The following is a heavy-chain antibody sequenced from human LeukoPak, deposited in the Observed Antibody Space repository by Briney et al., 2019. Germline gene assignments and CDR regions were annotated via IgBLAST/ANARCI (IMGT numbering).Heavy chain of an antibody. J-gene: IGHJ4*02. CDR2: ISGSGGST. Sequence: GGTLRLSCAASGFTFSSYGMSWVRQAPGKGLEWVSAISGSGGSTYYADSVKGRLTISRDNSKNTLYLQMNSLRAEDTAVYYCAKAREWGYCSGGSCYGQVDYWGQGTLVTVSS. D-gene: IGHD2-15*01. CDR3: AKAREWGYCSGGSCYGQVDY. CDR1: GFTFSSYG. V-gene: IGHV3-23*01.